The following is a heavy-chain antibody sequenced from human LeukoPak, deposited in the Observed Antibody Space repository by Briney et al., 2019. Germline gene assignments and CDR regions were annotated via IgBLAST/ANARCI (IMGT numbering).Heavy chain of an antibody. CDR2: IRYDGSNK. J-gene: IGHJ6*03. Sequence: GGSLRLSCAASGFTISSYGMHWVRQAPGKGLEWVAFIRYDGSNKYYVGSVKGRFTISRDNSKNTLYLQMNSLRAEDTAVYYCAKGSGWEVSYYYYYMDVWGKGTTVTISS. D-gene: IGHD1-26*01. V-gene: IGHV3-30*02. CDR1: GFTISSYG. CDR3: AKGSGWEVSYYYYYMDV.